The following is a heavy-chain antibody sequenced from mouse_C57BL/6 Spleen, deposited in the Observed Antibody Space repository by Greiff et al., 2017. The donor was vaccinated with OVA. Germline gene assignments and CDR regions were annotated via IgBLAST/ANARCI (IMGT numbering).Heavy chain of an antibody. D-gene: IGHD1-1*01. V-gene: IGHV1-64*01. Sequence: KQRPGQGLEWIGMIHPNSGSTNYNEKFKSKATLTVDKSSSTAYMQLSSLTSEDSAVYYCAPTTVVAPLTYWGQGTLVTVSA. CDR3: APTTVVAPLTY. CDR2: IHPNSGST. J-gene: IGHJ3*01.